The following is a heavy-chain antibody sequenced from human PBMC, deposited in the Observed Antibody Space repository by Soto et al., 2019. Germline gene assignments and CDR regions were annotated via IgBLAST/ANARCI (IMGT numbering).Heavy chain of an antibody. CDR3: ARAYYDFWSGPGHFDY. CDR1: GYTFTSYF. CDR2: INPSGGST. Sequence: QVQLVQSGAEVKKPGASVKVSCKASGYTFTSYFMHWVQKAPGQGLEWVGIINPSGGSTTYAQKFQGRVTMTRDTSTSTVYMELSSLRSEDTAVYYCARAYYDFWSGPGHFDYWGQGTLVTVSS. J-gene: IGHJ4*02. D-gene: IGHD3-3*01. V-gene: IGHV1-46*03.